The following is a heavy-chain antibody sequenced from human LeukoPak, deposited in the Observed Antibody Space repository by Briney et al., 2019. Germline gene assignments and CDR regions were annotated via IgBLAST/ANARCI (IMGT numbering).Heavy chain of an antibody. J-gene: IGHJ4*02. CDR1: GGSISSYY. D-gene: IGHD4-23*01. V-gene: IGHV4-59*01. Sequence: PSETLSLTCTVSGGSISSYYWSWSRQPPGKGLEWIGYIYYSGSTNYNPSLKSRVTISVDTSKNQFSLKLSSVTAADTAVYYCARDGGNGSDYWGQGTLVAVSS. CDR2: IYYSGST. CDR3: ARDGGNGSDY.